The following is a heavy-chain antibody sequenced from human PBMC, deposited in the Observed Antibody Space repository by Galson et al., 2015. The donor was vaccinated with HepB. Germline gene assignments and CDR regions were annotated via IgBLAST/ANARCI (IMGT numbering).Heavy chain of an antibody. CDR3: AREAPSYYYDSSGQGYFDY. J-gene: IGHJ4*02. V-gene: IGHV1-69*06. D-gene: IGHD3-22*01. Sequence: SVKVSCKASGGTFSRYAISWVRQAPGQGLEWMGEIIPIFGTANYAQKFQGRVTITADKSTSTAYMELSSLRSEDTAVYYCAREAPSYYYDSSGQGYFDYWGQGTLVTVSS. CDR2: IIPIFGTA. CDR1: GGTFSRYA.